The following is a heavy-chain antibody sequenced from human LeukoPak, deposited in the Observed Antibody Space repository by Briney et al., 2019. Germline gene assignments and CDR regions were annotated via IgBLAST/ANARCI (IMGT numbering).Heavy chain of an antibody. Sequence: TGGSLRLSCAASGFTFSSYAMSWVRQAPGKGLEWVSAIGGSGGSTYYADSVKGRFTISRDNSKNTLYLQMNSLRAEDTAVYYCAKFLPTHIVVANYYFDYWGQGTLVTVSS. J-gene: IGHJ4*02. V-gene: IGHV3-23*01. CDR3: AKFLPTHIVVANYYFDY. CDR1: GFTFSSYA. CDR2: IGGSGGST. D-gene: IGHD2-21*01.